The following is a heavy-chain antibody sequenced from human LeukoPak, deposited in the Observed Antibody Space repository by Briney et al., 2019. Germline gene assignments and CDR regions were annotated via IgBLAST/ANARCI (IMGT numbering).Heavy chain of an antibody. CDR3: AKYQQFYSSWYPTDAFDI. V-gene: IGHV3-23*01. CDR2: ISGSGGST. J-gene: IGHJ3*02. D-gene: IGHD6-13*01. CDR1: GFTFSSYA. Sequence: GGSLRLSCAASGFTFSSYAMSWVRQAPGKGLEWVSAISGSGGSTYYADSVKGRFTISRDNSKNTLYLQMNSLRAEDTAVYYCAKYQQFYSSWYPTDAFDIWGQGTMVTVSS.